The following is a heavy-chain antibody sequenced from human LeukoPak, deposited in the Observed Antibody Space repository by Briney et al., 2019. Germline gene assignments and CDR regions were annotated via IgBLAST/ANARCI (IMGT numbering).Heavy chain of an antibody. CDR2: IYSGGST. CDR3: AGNYGYYYYGMDV. D-gene: IGHD4-11*01. CDR1: GFTVSSNY. J-gene: IGHJ6*02. V-gene: IGHV3-66*01. Sequence: GGSLRLSCAASGFTVSSNYMSWVRQAPGKGLEWVSVIYSGGSTYYADSVKGRFTISRDNSKNTLYLQMNSLRAEDTAVYYCAGNYGYYYYGMDVWGQGTTVTVSS.